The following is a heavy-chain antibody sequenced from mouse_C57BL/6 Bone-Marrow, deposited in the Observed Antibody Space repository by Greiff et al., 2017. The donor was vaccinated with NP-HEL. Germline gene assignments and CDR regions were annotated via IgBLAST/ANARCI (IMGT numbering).Heavy chain of an antibody. D-gene: IGHD1-1*01. CDR2: ISSGSSTI. CDR3: ATPLLLRKSDYFDY. Sequence: EVKLMESGGGLVKPGGSLKLSCAASGFTFSDYGMHWVRQAPEKGLEWVAYISSGSSTIYYADTVKGRFTISRDNAKNTLFLQMTSLRSEDTAMYYCATPLLLRKSDYFDYWGQGTTLTVSS. V-gene: IGHV5-17*01. CDR1: GFTFSDYG. J-gene: IGHJ2*01.